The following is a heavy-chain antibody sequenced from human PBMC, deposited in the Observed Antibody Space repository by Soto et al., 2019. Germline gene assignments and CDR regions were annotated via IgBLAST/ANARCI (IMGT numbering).Heavy chain of an antibody. V-gene: IGHV3-7*01. CDR2: IKQDGSEK. J-gene: IGHJ6*03. D-gene: IGHD3-10*01. Sequence: EVQLVESGGGLVQPGGSLRLSCAASGFTFSSYWMSWVRQAPGKGLEWVANIKQDGSEKYYVDSVKGRFTISRDNAKNSLYLQMNSLRAEDRAVYYCARDSQHGFGESYYMDVWGKGTTVTVSS. CDR1: GFTFSSYW. CDR3: ARDSQHGFGESYYMDV.